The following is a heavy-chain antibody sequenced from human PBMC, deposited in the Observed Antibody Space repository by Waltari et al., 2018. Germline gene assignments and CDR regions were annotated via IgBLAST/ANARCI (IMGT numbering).Heavy chain of an antibody. CDR2: ISWNSGSI. CDR3: AKGDYYYYYYMDV. J-gene: IGHJ6*03. Sequence: EVQLVESGGGLVQPGRSLRLSCAASGFTFDDYAMHWVRQAPGKGLEWVSGISWNSGSIGYADSVKGRFTISRDNAKNSLYLQMNSLRAEDTALYYCAKGDYYYYYYMDVWGKGTTVTVSS. CDR1: GFTFDDYA. V-gene: IGHV3-9*01.